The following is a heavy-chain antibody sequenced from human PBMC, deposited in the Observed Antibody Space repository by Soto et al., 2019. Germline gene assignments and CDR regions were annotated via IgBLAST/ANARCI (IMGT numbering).Heavy chain of an antibody. D-gene: IGHD4-17*01. CDR2: ISAYNGNT. J-gene: IGHJ4*02. CDR3: ARAEFGDPGVY. Sequence: QVQLVQSGDEVKKPGASVKVSCKASGYTFTSYGISWVRQAPGQGLEWMGWISAYNGNTNYAQQLQGRVTMTTDTATSTAYMEMRRLRSDDTAAYYCARAEFGDPGVYWGQGTLVTVSS. CDR1: GYTFTSYG. V-gene: IGHV1-18*01.